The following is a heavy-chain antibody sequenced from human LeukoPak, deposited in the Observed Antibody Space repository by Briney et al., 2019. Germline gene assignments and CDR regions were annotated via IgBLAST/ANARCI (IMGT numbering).Heavy chain of an antibody. CDR1: GGSISSTSYY. CDR2: FYYSGSI. Sequence: PSETLSLTCTVSGGSISSTSYYWGWIRQSPGKGLEWIGSFYYSGSIFDNRSLRSRVTISIDMSKNQFLLKLTSVTAADTAVYYCARKGYCSGGSCYTVDYWGQGTLVTVSS. D-gene: IGHD2-15*01. J-gene: IGHJ4*02. CDR3: ARKGYCSGGSCYTVDY. V-gene: IGHV4-39*07.